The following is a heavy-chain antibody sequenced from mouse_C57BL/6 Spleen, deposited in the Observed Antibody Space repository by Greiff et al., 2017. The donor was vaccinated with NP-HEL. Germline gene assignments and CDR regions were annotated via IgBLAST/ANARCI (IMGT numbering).Heavy chain of an antibody. V-gene: IGHV1-61*01. CDR2: IYPSDSET. CDR1: GYTFTSYW. Sequence: QVQLQQPGAELVRPGSSVKLSCKASGYTFTSYWMDWVKQRPGQGLEWIGNIYPSDSETHYNQKFKDKATLTVDKSSSTAYMPLSSLTSEDSAVYYCASHYYAMDYWGQGTSVTVSS. J-gene: IGHJ4*01. CDR3: ASHYYAMDY.